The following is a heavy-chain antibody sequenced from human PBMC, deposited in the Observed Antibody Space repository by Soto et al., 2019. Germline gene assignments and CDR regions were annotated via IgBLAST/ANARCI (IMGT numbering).Heavy chain of an antibody. CDR2: ISGSGGST. Sequence: PGGSLRLSCAASGFTFSSYAMSWVRQAPGKGLEWVSAISGSGGSTYYADSVKGRFTISRDNSKNTLYLQMNSLRAEDTAVYYCAKVQITMIVGSYAFDIWGQGTMVTVSS. D-gene: IGHD3-22*01. V-gene: IGHV3-23*01. J-gene: IGHJ3*02. CDR3: AKVQITMIVGSYAFDI. CDR1: GFTFSSYA.